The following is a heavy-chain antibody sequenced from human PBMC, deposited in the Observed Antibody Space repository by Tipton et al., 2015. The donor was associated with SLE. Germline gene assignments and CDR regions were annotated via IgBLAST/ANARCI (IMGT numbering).Heavy chain of an antibody. V-gene: IGHV3-21*01. CDR3: ARDKERDYGVPLDY. CDR1: GFTFSSYS. J-gene: IGHJ4*02. D-gene: IGHD4-17*01. CDR2: ISSSSSYI. Sequence: SLRLSCAASGFTFSSYSMNWVRQAPGKGLEWVSSISSSSSYIYYADSVKGRFTISRDNAKNSLYLQMNSLRAEDTAVYYCARDKERDYGVPLDYWGQGTLVTVSS.